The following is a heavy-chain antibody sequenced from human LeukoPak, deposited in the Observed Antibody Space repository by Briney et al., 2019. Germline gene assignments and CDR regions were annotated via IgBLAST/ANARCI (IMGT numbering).Heavy chain of an antibody. CDR2: ISDSGGST. J-gene: IGHJ4*02. Sequence: GGSLRLSCAPSGFTFSNYAMSWVRQAPGKGLEWVSTISDSGGSTFYADSVTGRFTISRDSSKNTLYLQMNSLRAEDTAVYHCARKRENGPAPLDNWGQGTLVTVSS. D-gene: IGHD2-8*01. CDR1: GFTFSNYA. V-gene: IGHV3-23*01. CDR3: ARKRENGPAPLDN.